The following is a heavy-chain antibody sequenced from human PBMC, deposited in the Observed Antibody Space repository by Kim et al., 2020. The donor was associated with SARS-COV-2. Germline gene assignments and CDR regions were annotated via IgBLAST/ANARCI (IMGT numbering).Heavy chain of an antibody. CDR3: ARGELELREVGDYYYYGIAV. D-gene: IGHD1-7*01. CDR1: GFTFSSYS. Sequence: GGSLRLSCAASGFTFSSYSMNWVRQAPGKGLEWVSSISSSSRYIYYADSVKGRFTISRDNAKNSLYLKMNNLRAKDTAVYYCARGELELREVGDYYYYGIAVWGGGTSVTVSS. J-gene: IGHJ6*04. CDR2: ISSSSRYI. V-gene: IGHV3-21*01.